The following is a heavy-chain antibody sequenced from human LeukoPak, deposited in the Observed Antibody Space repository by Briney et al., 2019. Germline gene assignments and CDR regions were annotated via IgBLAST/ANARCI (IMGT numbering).Heavy chain of an antibody. CDR1: GFTFSSYG. CDR2: IWYDGSDE. V-gene: IGHV3-33*01. CDR3: ARAGDAFDL. Sequence: PGRSLRLSCAASGFTFSSYGTHWVRQAPGKGLEWVAVIWYDGSDEYYTDSVKGRFTIFRDNSKNTLYLQMNSLRAEDTAIYYCARAGDAFDLWGQGTMVTVSS. J-gene: IGHJ3*01.